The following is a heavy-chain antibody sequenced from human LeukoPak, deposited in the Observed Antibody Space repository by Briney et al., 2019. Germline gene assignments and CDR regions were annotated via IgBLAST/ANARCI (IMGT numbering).Heavy chain of an antibody. CDR3: ARHLGDPEWLLFLLPNWFDP. CDR2: IYPGDSDT. D-gene: IGHD3-3*01. V-gene: IGHV5-51*01. CDR1: GYSFTSYW. Sequence: GESLKISCKGSGYSFTSYWIGWVRQMPGKGLEWMGIIYPGDSDTRYSPSFQGRVTISADKSISTAYLQWSSLKASDTAMYYCARHLGDPEWLLFLLPNWFDPWGQGTLVTVPS. J-gene: IGHJ5*02.